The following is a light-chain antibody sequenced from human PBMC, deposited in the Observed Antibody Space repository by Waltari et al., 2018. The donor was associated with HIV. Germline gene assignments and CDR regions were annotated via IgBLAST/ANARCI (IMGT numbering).Light chain of an antibody. CDR3: AAWDDSLNGRI. CDR2: LNN. J-gene: IGLJ2*01. V-gene: IGLV1-44*01. Sequence: QSVLTPPTYASGPPGQRVTDSCSGSNSNIETNPVSWFQQLPGTAPKLLIYLNNQRPSGVPDRIAGSKSGTAASLAISGLQSEDEAHYYCAAWDDSLNGRIFGGGTKLTVL. CDR1: NSNIETNP.